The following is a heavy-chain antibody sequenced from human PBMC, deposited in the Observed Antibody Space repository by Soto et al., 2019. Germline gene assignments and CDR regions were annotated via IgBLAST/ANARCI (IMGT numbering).Heavy chain of an antibody. CDR2: ISGSGAST. CDR1: GFTFSSYA. D-gene: IGHD2-15*01. J-gene: IGHJ6*03. Sequence: GGSLRLSCAASGFTFSSYAMSWVRQAPEKGLEWVSAISGSGASTYYADSVKGRFTISRDNSKNTLYLQMNSLRAEDTAVYYCAKRVDYYDYYMDVWGKGTTVTVSS. V-gene: IGHV3-23*01. CDR3: AKRVDYYDYYMDV.